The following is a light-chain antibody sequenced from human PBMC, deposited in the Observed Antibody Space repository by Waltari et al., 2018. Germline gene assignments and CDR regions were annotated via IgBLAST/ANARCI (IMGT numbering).Light chain of an antibody. Sequence: EIVLTQSPDPLSLSPGERATLSCRASQSVSSYLAWYQQKRGQAPRHLIYGASNRATGIPARFSGSGSGTDFTLTISTREPEDFAVYYCQQRSNWPLTFGGGTKVEIK. CDR1: QSVSSY. V-gene: IGKV3-11*01. CDR2: GAS. J-gene: IGKJ4*01. CDR3: QQRSNWPLT.